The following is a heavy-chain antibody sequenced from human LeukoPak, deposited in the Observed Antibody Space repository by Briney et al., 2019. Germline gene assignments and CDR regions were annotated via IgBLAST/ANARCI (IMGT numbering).Heavy chain of an antibody. CDR3: AVYCSGGCYSFVV. V-gene: IGHV3-23*01. Sequence: GGSLRLSCADSGFTFSSYAMTWVRQAAGKELKWVSAIIGTSGSTYYADSVKGRFTISRDNSKNTLYLQMNSLRAEDTAVYYCAVYCSGGCYSFVVWGQGTLVTVSS. J-gene: IGHJ4*02. D-gene: IGHD2-15*01. CDR2: IIGTSGST. CDR1: GFTFSSYA.